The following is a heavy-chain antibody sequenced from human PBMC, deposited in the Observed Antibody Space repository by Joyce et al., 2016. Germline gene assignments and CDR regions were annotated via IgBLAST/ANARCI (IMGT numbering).Heavy chain of an antibody. V-gene: IGHV3-43*01. D-gene: IGHD2-15*01. CDR3: AKDSALGGFDA. CDR1: GFTFDDYT. CDR2: VSYDGRSK. J-gene: IGHJ5*02. Sequence: VHLVQSGGAVVQPGGSRRLSCEASGFTFDDYTMHWVRQVPGKGLEWISSVSYDGRSKDYGDSVKGRFTISRDNSKNSVYLQMSSLRTDDTALYYCAKDSALGGFDAWGQGTLVTVAS.